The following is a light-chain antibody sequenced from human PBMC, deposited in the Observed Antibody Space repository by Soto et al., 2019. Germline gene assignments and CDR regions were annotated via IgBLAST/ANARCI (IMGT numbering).Light chain of an antibody. V-gene: IGKV1-39*01. Sequence: DIQMTQSPSSLSASVGDRVTITCRASQSISSYLNWYQQKPGKAPKLLIYAASSLQSGVPSRFSGSGSGTDFTLTISSLQPEDFATYYCQQSYSTPYTLGQGTKVDTK. CDR1: QSISSY. J-gene: IGKJ2*01. CDR3: QQSYSTPYT. CDR2: AAS.